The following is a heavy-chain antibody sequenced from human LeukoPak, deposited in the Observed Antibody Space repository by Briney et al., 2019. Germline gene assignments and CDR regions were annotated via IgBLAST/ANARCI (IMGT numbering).Heavy chain of an antibody. CDR3: SRDRTLYTNYAFDF. J-gene: IGHJ4*02. D-gene: IGHD4-11*01. CDR2: IRSKTYGGTI. Sequence: PGGSLRLSCTVSGFTFGDYALSWVRQAPGKGLEWVGFIRSKTYGGTIEYAASVKGRFTISSDDSKSIAYLQMNSLKTEDTAVYYCSRDRTLYTNYAFDFWGQGTLVTVSS. CDR1: GFTFGDYA. V-gene: IGHV3-49*04.